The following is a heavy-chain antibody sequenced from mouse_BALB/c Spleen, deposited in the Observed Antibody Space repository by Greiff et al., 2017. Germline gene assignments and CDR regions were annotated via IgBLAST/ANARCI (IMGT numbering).Heavy chain of an antibody. CDR1: GFSLTSYG. CDR2: IWSGGST. J-gene: IGHJ4*01. V-gene: IGHV2-2*02. Sequence: QVQLQQSGPGLVQPSQSLSITCTVSGFSLTSYGVHWVRQSPGKGLEWLGVIWSGGSTDYNAAFISRLSISKDNSKSQVFFKMNSLQANDTAIYYCARPLYDYYAMDYWGQGTSVTVSS. D-gene: IGHD2-3*01. CDR3: ARPLYDYYAMDY.